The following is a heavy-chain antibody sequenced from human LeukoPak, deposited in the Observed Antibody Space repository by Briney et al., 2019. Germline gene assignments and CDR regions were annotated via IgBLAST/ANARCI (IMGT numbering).Heavy chain of an antibody. CDR3: ARRWVGGTNWFDP. V-gene: IGHV5-51*01. CDR1: GYSFTSYW. CDR2: IYPGDSYT. Sequence: GESLKIPCKGSGYSFTSYWIGWVRQMPGKGLEWMGIIYPGDSYTRYSPPFQGQVTISADNSISPAYLQWSSLKASDTAMYYCARRWVGGTNWFDPWGQGTLVTVSS. J-gene: IGHJ5*02. D-gene: IGHD3-16*01.